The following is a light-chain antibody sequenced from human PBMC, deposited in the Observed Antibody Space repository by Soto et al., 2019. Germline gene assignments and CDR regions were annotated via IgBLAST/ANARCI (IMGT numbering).Light chain of an antibody. CDR1: QDISNY. Sequence: DIQMTQSPSSLSASVGDRVTITCQASQDISNYLNWYRQKPGKAPKLLIYDASNLETGVPSRFSGSGSGTEFTFTISSLQTEDVATYYCQQYTRSPFTFGQGTKLEI. CDR2: DAS. CDR3: QQYTRSPFT. J-gene: IGKJ2*01. V-gene: IGKV1-33*01.